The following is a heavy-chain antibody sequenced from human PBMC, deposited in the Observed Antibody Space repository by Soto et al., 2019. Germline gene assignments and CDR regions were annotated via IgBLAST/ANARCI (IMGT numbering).Heavy chain of an antibody. J-gene: IGHJ5*01. V-gene: IGHV3-74*01. Sequence: PWWSLRLSCAASGFTFSSDWMHWFRQAPGKGLVWVSRINSDGSSTSYADSVKGRFTISRDNAKNTLYLQMNSLRAEDTAVYYCVLRNWFDSWGQGTLVTVSS. CDR1: GFTFSSDW. CDR3: VLRNWFDS. D-gene: IGHD3-16*01. CDR2: INSDGSST.